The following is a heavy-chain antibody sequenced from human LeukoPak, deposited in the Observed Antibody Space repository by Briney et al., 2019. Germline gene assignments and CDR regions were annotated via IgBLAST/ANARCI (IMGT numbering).Heavy chain of an antibody. V-gene: IGHV4-59*01. D-gene: IGHD5-18*01. CDR2: IYYSGST. CDR1: GGSISSYY. J-gene: IGHJ4*02. Sequence: SETLSLTCTVSGGSISSYYWSWIRQPPGKGPEWIGYIYYSGSTNYNPSLKSRVTISVDTSKNQFSLKLSSVTAADTAVYYCARGFRGYSYGLDYWGQGTLVTVSS. CDR3: ARGFRGYSYGLDY.